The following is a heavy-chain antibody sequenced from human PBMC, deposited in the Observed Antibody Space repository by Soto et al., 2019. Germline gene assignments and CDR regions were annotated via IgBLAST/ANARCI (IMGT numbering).Heavy chain of an antibody. Sequence: QVQLVQSGAEVKKPGASVKVSCKASGYMFISYGINWVRQAPGQGLEWMGWIRPYNGDTRYAQNLQGRVTMTTDTSTSTAYMEMRSLRSDDTAGYYCVRDLDGSGSYYTDYWGPGTLVTVSS. CDR2: IRPYNGDT. CDR1: GYMFISYG. J-gene: IGHJ4*02. V-gene: IGHV1-18*01. CDR3: VRDLDGSGSYYTDY. D-gene: IGHD3-10*01.